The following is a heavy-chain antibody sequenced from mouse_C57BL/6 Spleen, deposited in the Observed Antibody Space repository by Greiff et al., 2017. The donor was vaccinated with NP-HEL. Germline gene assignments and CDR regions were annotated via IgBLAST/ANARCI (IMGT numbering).Heavy chain of an antibody. CDR2: IYPGSGNT. CDR1: GYTFTDYY. Sequence: VHLVESGAELVRPGASVKLSCKASGYTFTDYYINWVKQRPGQGLEWIARIYPGSGNTYYNEKFKGKATLTAEKSSSTAYMQLSSLTSEDSAVYFCARSDYGSRPPWFAYWGQGTLVTVSA. CDR3: ARSDYGSRPPWFAY. D-gene: IGHD1-1*01. J-gene: IGHJ3*01. V-gene: IGHV1-76*01.